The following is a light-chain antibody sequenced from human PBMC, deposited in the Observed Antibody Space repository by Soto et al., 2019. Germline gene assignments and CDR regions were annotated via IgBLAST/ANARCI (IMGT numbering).Light chain of an antibody. V-gene: IGKV1-5*01. J-gene: IGKJ1*01. Sequence: DIHITQSPSTLSASVGDRVTITCRASQSISSWLAWYQQKPGKAPKLLIYDASSLESGVPSRFSGSGSGTEFTLTISSLQTDDFATYYCQQYDSYSWTFGQGTKVDIK. CDR1: QSISSW. CDR3: QQYDSYSWT. CDR2: DAS.